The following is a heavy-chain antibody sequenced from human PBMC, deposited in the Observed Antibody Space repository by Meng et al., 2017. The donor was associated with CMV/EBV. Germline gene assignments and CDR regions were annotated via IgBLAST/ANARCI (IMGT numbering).Heavy chain of an antibody. V-gene: IGHV3-15*01. CDR1: GFTFSNAW. D-gene: IGHD3-3*01. CDR2: IKSKTDGGTT. CDR3: TTDPTFTYYDFWSGYYTDY. J-gene: IGHJ4*02. Sequence: GESLKISCAASGFTFSNAWMSWVRQAPGKGLEWVGRIKSKTDGGTTDYAAPVKGRFTISRDDSKNTLYLQMNSLKTEDTAVYYCTTDPTFTYYDFWSGYYTDYWGQGTRVTVSS.